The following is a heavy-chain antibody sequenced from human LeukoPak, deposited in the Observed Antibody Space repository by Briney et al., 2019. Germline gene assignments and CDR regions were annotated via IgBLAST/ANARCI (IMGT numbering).Heavy chain of an antibody. D-gene: IGHD2-2*01. CDR1: GGSFSGYY. V-gene: IGHV4-34*01. CDR3: AREVPAYYYYGMDV. J-gene: IGHJ6*02. Sequence: SETLSLTCAVYGGSFSGYYWSWIRQPPGKGLEWIGEINHSGSTNYNPSLKSRVTISVDTSKNQFSLKLSSVTAADTAVYYCAREVPAYYYYGMDVWGQGTTVTVSS. CDR2: INHSGST.